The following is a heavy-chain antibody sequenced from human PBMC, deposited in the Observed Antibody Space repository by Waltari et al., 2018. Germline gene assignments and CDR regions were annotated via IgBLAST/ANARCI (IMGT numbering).Heavy chain of an antibody. CDR2: IYSGGSST. CDR3: AKDPVFGPQSYYDFWSGYPRRPPDY. D-gene: IGHD3-3*01. V-gene: IGHV3-23*03. J-gene: IGHJ4*02. CDR1: GFTFSSYA. Sequence: EVQLLESGGGLVQPGGSLRLSCAASGFTFSSYAMSWVRRAPGKGLEWVSVIYSGGSSTYYADSVKGRFTISRDNSKNTLYLQMNSLRAEDTAVYYCAKDPVFGPQSYYDFWSGYPRRPPDYWGQGTLVTVSS.